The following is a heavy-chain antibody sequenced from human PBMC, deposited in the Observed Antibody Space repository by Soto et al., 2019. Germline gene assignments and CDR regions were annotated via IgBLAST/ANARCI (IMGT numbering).Heavy chain of an antibody. V-gene: IGHV4-31*03. D-gene: IGHD5-18*01. CDR2: IYYSGST. CDR1: GGSISSGGYY. Sequence: QVQLQESGPGLVKPSQTLSLTCTVSGGSISSGGYYWSWIRQHPGKGLEWIGYIYYSGSTYYNPSLKSRVTIAVDTSKNQFSLKLSSVTAADTAVYYCARTSDTAMVPLGNYWGQGTLVTVSS. J-gene: IGHJ4*02. CDR3: ARTSDTAMVPLGNY.